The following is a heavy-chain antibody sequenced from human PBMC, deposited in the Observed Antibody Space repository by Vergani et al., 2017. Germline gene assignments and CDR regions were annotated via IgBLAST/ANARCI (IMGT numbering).Heavy chain of an antibody. J-gene: IGHJ4*02. CDR3: ARGNARGYRSGSYYTD. CDR1: GGSFSGYY. D-gene: IGHD3-10*01. V-gene: IGHV4-34*01. Sequence: QVQLQQWGAGLLKPSETLSLTCAVYGGSFSGYYWSWIRQPPGKGLEWVGEINHSGSTNYNPSLKSRVTISVDTSKNLFSLKLSSVTAADTAVYYCARGNARGYRSGSYYTDWGQGTLVTVSS. CDR2: INHSGST.